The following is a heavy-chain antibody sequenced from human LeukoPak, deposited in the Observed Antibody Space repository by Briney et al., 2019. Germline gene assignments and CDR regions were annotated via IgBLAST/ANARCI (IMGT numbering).Heavy chain of an antibody. CDR2: ITTSSTYT. Sequence: PGGSLRLSCAASGFTFSSYNMNWVRQAPGKGLEWVSSITTSSTYTFYADSVKGRFTISRDNAKNSLYLQMNSLRVDDTAVYYCAREPVGATVHYYYMDVWGKGTTVTVSS. J-gene: IGHJ6*03. V-gene: IGHV3-21*01. D-gene: IGHD1-26*01. CDR3: AREPVGATVHYYYMDV. CDR1: GFTFSSYN.